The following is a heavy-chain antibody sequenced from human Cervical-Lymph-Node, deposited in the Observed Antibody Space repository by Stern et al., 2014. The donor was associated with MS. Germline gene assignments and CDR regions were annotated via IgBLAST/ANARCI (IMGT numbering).Heavy chain of an antibody. CDR2: ISSSGGT. CDR1: GGSTSSYY. J-gene: IGHJ4*02. V-gene: IGHV4-59*08. Sequence: QLQLQESGPGLVKPSETLSLTCTVSGGSTSSYYWSWIRQPPGKGLEWIGYISSSGGTKYNPSLKSRVPISVDTSKNQFALNLSSGTAADAAVYYCARGYTTSSGRPDYWGQGTLVTVST. D-gene: IGHD6-6*01. CDR3: ARGYTTSSGRPDY.